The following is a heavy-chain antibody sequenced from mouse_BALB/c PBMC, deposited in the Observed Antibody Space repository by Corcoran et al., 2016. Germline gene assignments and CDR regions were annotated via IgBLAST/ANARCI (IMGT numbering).Heavy chain of an antibody. CDR1: GFNIKDTY. D-gene: IGHD2-4*01. J-gene: IGHJ4*01. V-gene: IGHV14-3*02. CDR3: ARYDYGAMDY. CDR2: IDPANGNT. Sequence: EVQLQQSGAELVKPGASVKLSCTASGFNIKDTYMHWVKQRPEQGLEWIGRIDPANGNTKYDPKFQGKATITADTSSNTAYLQLSSLTSEDTTVYYCARYDYGAMDYWGQGTSVTVSS.